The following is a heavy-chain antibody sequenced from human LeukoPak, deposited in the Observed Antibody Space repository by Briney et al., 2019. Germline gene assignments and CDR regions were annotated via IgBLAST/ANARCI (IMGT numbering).Heavy chain of an antibody. J-gene: IGHJ4*02. CDR1: GGSISSSSYY. V-gene: IGHV4-39*07. Sequence: PSETLSLTCTVSGGSISSSSYYWGWIRQPPGKGLEWIGSIHYSGSTYYNPSLKSRVTISVDTSKNQFSLKLSSVTAADTAVYYCARDSMSGATSNWGQGTLVTVSS. CDR3: ARDSMSGATSN. CDR2: IHYSGST. D-gene: IGHD5-12*01.